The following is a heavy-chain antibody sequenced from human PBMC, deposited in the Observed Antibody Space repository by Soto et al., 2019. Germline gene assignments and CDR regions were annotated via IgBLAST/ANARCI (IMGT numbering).Heavy chain of an antibody. Sequence: PSETLSLTCAVYGLNFSGYYWSWIRQPPGKGLEWIGYIYYSGSTNYNPSLKSRVTISVDTSKNQFSLKLSSVTAADTAVYYCARKATFRNWFDPWGQGTLVTVSS. CDR3: ARKATFRNWFDP. J-gene: IGHJ5*02. D-gene: IGHD3-16*01. V-gene: IGHV4-59*01. CDR2: IYYSGST. CDR1: GLNFSGYY.